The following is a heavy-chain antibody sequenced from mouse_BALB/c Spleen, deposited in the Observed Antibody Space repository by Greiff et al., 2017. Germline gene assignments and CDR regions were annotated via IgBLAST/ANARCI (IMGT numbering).Heavy chain of an antibody. Sequence: VQLQQSGPELVKPGASVRISCKASGYTFTSYYIHWVKQRPGQGLEWIGWIYPGNVNTKYNEKFKGKATLTADKSSSTAYMQLSSLTSEDSAVYFCARGGIYYDYEGDYWGQGTTLTVSS. V-gene: IGHV1S56*01. D-gene: IGHD2-4*01. CDR2: IYPGNVNT. CDR3: ARGGIYYDYEGDY. J-gene: IGHJ2*01. CDR1: GYTFTSYY.